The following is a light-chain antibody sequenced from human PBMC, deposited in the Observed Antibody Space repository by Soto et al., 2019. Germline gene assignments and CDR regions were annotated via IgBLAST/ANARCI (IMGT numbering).Light chain of an antibody. CDR1: ESISSW. Sequence: DIQMTQSPSTLSASVGDRVTITGRASESISSWLAWYQQKPGKAPKLLIYKASNLESGVPSRFSGSGSGTEFTLTISSLQPDDFATYYCQQYKSYSRTFGQGTKVEIK. J-gene: IGKJ1*01. CDR3: QQYKSYSRT. CDR2: KAS. V-gene: IGKV1-5*03.